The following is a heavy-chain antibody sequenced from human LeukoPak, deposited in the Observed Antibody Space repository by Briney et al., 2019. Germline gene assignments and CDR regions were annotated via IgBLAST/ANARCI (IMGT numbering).Heavy chain of an antibody. V-gene: IGHV4-59*01. D-gene: IGHD6-6*01. J-gene: IGHJ4*02. CDR2: IYYSGST. CDR3: ARGSPYSSSFCFDY. CDR1: GGSINSYY. Sequence: PSETLSLTCTVSGGSINSYYWSWIRQPPGKGLEWIGYIYYSGSTNYNPSLKSRVTISVDTSKNQFSLKLSSVTAAGTAVYYCARGSPYSSSFCFDYWGQGTLVTVSS.